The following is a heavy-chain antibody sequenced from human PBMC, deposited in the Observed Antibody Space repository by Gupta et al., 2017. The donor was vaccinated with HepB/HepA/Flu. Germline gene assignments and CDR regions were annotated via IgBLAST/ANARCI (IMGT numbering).Heavy chain of an antibody. CDR2: IYYSGST. CDR3: ARAHYTYYDFWSGYYTSDYYYYYMDV. Sequence: QVQLQESGPGLVKPSQTLSLTCTVSGGSISSGGYYWSWIRQHPGKGLEWIGYIYYSGSTYYNPSLKSRVTISVDTSKNQFSLKLSSVTAADTAVYYCARAHYTYYDFWSGYYTSDYYYYYMDVWGKGTTVTVSS. CDR1: GGSISSGGYY. D-gene: IGHD3-3*01. V-gene: IGHV4-31*03. J-gene: IGHJ6*03.